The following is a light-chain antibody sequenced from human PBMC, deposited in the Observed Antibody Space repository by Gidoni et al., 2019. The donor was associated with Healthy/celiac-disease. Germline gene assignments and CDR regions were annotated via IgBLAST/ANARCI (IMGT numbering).Light chain of an antibody. J-gene: IGLJ3*02. CDR3: AAWDDSLYGWV. Sequence: QSVLTQPPSASGAPGQRVTISCSGSSSNIGSNTVNWYQQLPGTAPKLLIYTNNQRPSGVPDRFSGSKSGTSASLAISGLQSEDEADYYCAAWDDSLYGWVFGGGTKLTV. CDR2: TNN. CDR1: SSNIGSNT. V-gene: IGLV1-44*01.